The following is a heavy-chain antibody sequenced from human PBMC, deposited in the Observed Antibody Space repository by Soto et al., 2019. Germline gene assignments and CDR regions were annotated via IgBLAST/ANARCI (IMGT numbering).Heavy chain of an antibody. CDR3: ARLRSYRDYSYYYYGMDV. J-gene: IGHJ6*02. V-gene: IGHV5-10-1*01. D-gene: IGHD4-17*01. CDR1: GYSFPSYW. Sequence: GESLKISCKGSGYSFPSYWISWVRQMPGKGLEWMGRIDPSDSYTNYSQSFQGHVTISADKSISTAYLQWSSLKASDTAMYYCARLRSYRDYSYYYYGMDVWGQGTTVTVSS. CDR2: IDPSDSYT.